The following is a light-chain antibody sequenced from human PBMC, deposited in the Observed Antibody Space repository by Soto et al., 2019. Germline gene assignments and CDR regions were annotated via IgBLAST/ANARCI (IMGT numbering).Light chain of an antibody. CDR3: QAWDSITYVV. V-gene: IGLV3-1*01. CDR1: NLGSKY. CDR2: QDK. Sequence: SYELTQPPSVSVSPGQTATITCSGDNLGSKYFCWYQQRPGQSPVLVMYQDKYRPSGIPDRFSGANSGSTATLTITGTQAMDEADYYCQAWDSITYVVFGGGTKLTVL. J-gene: IGLJ2*01.